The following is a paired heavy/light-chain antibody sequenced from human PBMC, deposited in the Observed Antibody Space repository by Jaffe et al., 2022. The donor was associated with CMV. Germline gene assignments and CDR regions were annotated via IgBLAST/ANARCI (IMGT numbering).Light chain of an antibody. CDR3: SSYTSTNTRV. V-gene: IGLV2-14*03. CDR2: DVS. J-gene: IGLJ2*01. Sequence: QSALTQPASVSGSPGQSITISCTGTSSDVGGYTFVSWYQQHPGRAPKLMIYDVSNRPSGVSSRFSGSKSGNTASLTISGLQAEDEADYYCSSYTSTNTRVFGGGTKLTVL. CDR1: SSDVGGYTF.
Heavy chain of an antibody. D-gene: IGHD1-26*01. V-gene: IGHV4-34*01. CDR1: GGSFSPYY. J-gene: IGHJ5*02. Sequence: QVQLQQWGAGLLRPSETLSLTCTVFGGSFSPYYLSWIRQPPGKGLEWIGEINHSGSTNYNPSLRSRVSISVDRSKNQFSLELRSVTAADASVYYCARIQPGGWDTRDPWGQGTLVTVSS. CDR2: INHSGST. CDR3: ARIQPGGWDTRDP.